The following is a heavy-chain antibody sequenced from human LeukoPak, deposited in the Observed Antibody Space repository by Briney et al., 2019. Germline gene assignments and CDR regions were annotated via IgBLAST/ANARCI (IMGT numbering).Heavy chain of an antibody. CDR3: ARGAYYYDSSGYYRRARNYFDY. J-gene: IGHJ4*02. CDR1: GGSFSGYY. D-gene: IGHD3-22*01. Sequence: PSETLSLTCAVYGGSFSGYYWSWIRQPPGKGLEWIGEINHSGSTSYNPSLKSRVTISVDTSKNQFSLKLSSVTAADTAVYYCARGAYYYDSSGYYRRARNYFDYWGQGTLVTVSS. CDR2: INHSGST. V-gene: IGHV4-34*01.